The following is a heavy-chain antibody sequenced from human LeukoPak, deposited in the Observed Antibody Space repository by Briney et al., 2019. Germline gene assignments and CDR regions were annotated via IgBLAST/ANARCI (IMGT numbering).Heavy chain of an antibody. V-gene: IGHV3-66*01. Sequence: PGGSLRLSCAASGFTVSSNYMSWVRQAPGKGLEWVSVIYSGGNTYYADSVKGRFTISRDNAKNSLYLQMNSLRAEDTAVYYCARVNRSYDPPQHWGQGTLVTVSS. CDR2: IYSGGNT. CDR3: ARVNRSYDPPQH. D-gene: IGHD3-16*01. J-gene: IGHJ1*01. CDR1: GFTVSSNY.